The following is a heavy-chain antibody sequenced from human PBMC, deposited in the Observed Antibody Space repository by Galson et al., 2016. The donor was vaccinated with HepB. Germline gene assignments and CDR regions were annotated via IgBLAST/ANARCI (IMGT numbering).Heavy chain of an antibody. V-gene: IGHV3-21*01. J-gene: IGHJ4*02. CDR1: GFTFSTYT. Sequence: SLRLSCAASGFTFSTYTMNWVRQAPGKGLEWLSSITPSSSYIYYADSVKGRFTISRDNAKNSLYLQMNSLRAEDTAVYYCARDYVYDYYDSSCYCDYWGQGTLVTVSS. CDR2: ITPSSSYI. D-gene: IGHD3-22*01. CDR3: ARDYVYDYYDSSCYCDY.